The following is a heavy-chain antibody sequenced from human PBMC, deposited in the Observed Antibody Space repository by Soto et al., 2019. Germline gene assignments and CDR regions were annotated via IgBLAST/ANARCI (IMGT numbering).Heavy chain of an antibody. D-gene: IGHD2-2*01. CDR1: GFTFSSYA. CDR3: AKDSFGAAADSDYYYYYMDV. J-gene: IGHJ6*03. CDR2: ISGSGGST. V-gene: IGHV3-23*01. Sequence: GGSLRLSCAASGFTFSSYAMSWVRQAPGKGLEWVSAISGSGGSTYYADSVKGRFTISRDNSKNTLYLQMNSLRAEDTAVYYCAKDSFGAAADSDYYYYYMDVWGKGTTVTVSS.